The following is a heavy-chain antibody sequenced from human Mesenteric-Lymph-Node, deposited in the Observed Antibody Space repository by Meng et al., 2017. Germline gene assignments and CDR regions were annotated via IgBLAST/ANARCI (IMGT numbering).Heavy chain of an antibody. D-gene: IGHD5-12*01. Sequence: SETLSLTCTVSGGPVSSGSYYWSWIRQPPGKGLEWIGYFYYSGSTNYNPSLKSRVTISVDTSKNQFSLKLSSVTAADTAVYYCASLNIVATIWSGYYYYGMDVWGQGTTVTVSS. CDR2: FYYSGST. CDR3: ASLNIVATIWSGYYYYGMDV. J-gene: IGHJ6*02. CDR1: GGPVSSGSYY. V-gene: IGHV4-61*01.